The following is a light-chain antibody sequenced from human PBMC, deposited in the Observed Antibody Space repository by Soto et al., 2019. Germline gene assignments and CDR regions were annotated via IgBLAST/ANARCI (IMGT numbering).Light chain of an antibody. CDR1: QSVGSS. Sequence: EIMLTQSPATLSLSPGETAILSCRASQSVGSSLAWYQQKGGQAPRLLIYGASNRATGIPARFTGSGSGTDFTLTISSLVPEDFAVYYCQQRSDWPPWTFGQGTRVDIK. CDR3: QQRSDWPPWT. J-gene: IGKJ1*01. V-gene: IGKV3-11*01. CDR2: GAS.